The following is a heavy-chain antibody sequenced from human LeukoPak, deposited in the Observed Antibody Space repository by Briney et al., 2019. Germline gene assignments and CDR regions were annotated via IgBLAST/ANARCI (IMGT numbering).Heavy chain of an antibody. Sequence: QPGRSLRLSCAASGFTFSSYDMHWVRQAPGKGLEWVAVISYDGSNKYYADSVKGRFTISRDNSKNTLYLQMNSLRAEDTAVYYCAKEGPYYDSSGLDYWGQGTLVTVSS. J-gene: IGHJ4*02. V-gene: IGHV3-30*18. CDR1: GFTFSSYD. CDR3: AKEGPYYDSSGLDY. CDR2: ISYDGSNK. D-gene: IGHD3-22*01.